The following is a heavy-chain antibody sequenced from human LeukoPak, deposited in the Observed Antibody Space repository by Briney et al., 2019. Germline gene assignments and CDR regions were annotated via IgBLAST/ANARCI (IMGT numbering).Heavy chain of an antibody. J-gene: IGHJ4*02. V-gene: IGHV4-34*01. Sequence: SETLSLTCAVYGGSFSGYYWSWIRQPPGKGLEWIGEINHSGSTNYNPSLKSRVTISVDTSKNQFSLRLSSVTAADTAVYYCARGRGIAVAGLVDCWGQGTLVTVSS. CDR1: GGSFSGYY. CDR2: INHSGST. CDR3: ARGRGIAVAGLVDC. D-gene: IGHD6-19*01.